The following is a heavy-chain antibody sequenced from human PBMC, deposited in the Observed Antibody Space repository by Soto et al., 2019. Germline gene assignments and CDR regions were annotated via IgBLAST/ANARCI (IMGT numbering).Heavy chain of an antibody. Sequence: QVQLQESGPGLVQPSQTLSVTCTVCGGSISSVDYSWTWPRQPPAKGPEWVADIYSNGHTYQASSFRRRLAVSVDWSRSQVSLWLSSVPAADTAVYYCARGLSPVHAWSGYFQGHYFDNWGRGTLVTVSS. V-gene: IGHV4-30-4*01. J-gene: IGHJ4*02. CDR3: ARGLSPVHAWSGYFQGHYFDN. CDR2: IYSNGHT. D-gene: IGHD3-3*01. CDR1: GGSISSVDYS.